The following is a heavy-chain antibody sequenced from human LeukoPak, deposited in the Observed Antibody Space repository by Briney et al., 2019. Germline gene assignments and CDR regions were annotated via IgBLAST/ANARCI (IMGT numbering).Heavy chain of an antibody. CDR3: ARDWVPSYYDSSGSTFDY. V-gene: IGHV1-46*01. Sequence: ASVTVSCKASGYTFTSYYMHWVRQAPGQGLEWMGIINPSGGSTSYAQKFQGRVTMTRDTSTSTVYMELSSLRSEDTAVYYCARDWVPSYYDSSGSTFDYWGQGTLVTVSS. CDR1: GYTFTSYY. D-gene: IGHD3-22*01. J-gene: IGHJ4*02. CDR2: INPSGGST.